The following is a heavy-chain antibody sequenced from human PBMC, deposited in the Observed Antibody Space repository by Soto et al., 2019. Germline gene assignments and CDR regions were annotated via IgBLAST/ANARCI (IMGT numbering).Heavy chain of an antibody. V-gene: IGHV1-69*01. J-gene: IGHJ5*02. CDR1: GGTFSSYA. D-gene: IGHD1-1*01. CDR2: IIPIFGTA. CDR3: ARPHWNLRDWFDP. Sequence: QVQLVQSVAEVKQPGSSVKVSCKASGGTFSSYAISWVRQAPGQGLEWMGGIIPIFGTANYAQKFQGRVTITADESTSTAYMELSSLRSEDTAVYYRARPHWNLRDWFDPWGQGTLVTVSS.